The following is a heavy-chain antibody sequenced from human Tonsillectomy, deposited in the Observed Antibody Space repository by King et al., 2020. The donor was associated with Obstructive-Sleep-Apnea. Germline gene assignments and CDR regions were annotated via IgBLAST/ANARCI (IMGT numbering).Heavy chain of an antibody. CDR2: IYYSGAT. CDR3: ARADRDIAMGLFDY. CDR1: GGSISSNSY. V-gene: IGHV4-39*07. D-gene: IGHD5-18*01. J-gene: IGHJ4*02. Sequence: QLQESGPGLVKPSETLSLACTVSGGSISSNSYWGLIRQPPGKGLEWIGHIYYSGATYYNPSLKSRVTISVDTSKNQFSLERNSVTAADTAVYYCARADRDIAMGLFDYWGQGTLVTVSS.